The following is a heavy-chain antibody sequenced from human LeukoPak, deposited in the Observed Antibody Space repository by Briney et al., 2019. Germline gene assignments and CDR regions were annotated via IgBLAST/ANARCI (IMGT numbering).Heavy chain of an antibody. Sequence: GGSLRLSCAASGFAVSDKYMSWVRQAPGKGLEWVSVIYSSTYYADSVKGRFTISRDNSKNTLYLQMNSLRVEDTAVYFSATEKGYTSSWYIDYWGQGTLVTVSS. CDR1: GFAVSDKY. CDR2: IYSST. D-gene: IGHD6-13*01. V-gene: IGHV3-53*01. CDR3: ATEKGYTSSWYIDY. J-gene: IGHJ4*02.